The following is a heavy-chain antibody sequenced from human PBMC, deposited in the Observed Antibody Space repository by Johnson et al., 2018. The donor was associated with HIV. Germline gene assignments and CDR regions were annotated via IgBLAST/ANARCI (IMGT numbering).Heavy chain of an antibody. CDR3: ARIRVAVITEVGAFDM. D-gene: IGHD3-22*01. J-gene: IGHJ3*02. CDR2: ISYDGGHG. CDR1: GFTFSSYA. Sequence: QVQLVESGGGVVQPGRSLRLSCAVSGFTFSSYAMHWVRQAPGKGLEWVAVISYDGGHGYYAEFVRGRFTISRDNSENTVYLQMNSLRAEDTAVYLCARIRVAVITEVGAFDMWGQGTMVTVSS. V-gene: IGHV3-30*04.